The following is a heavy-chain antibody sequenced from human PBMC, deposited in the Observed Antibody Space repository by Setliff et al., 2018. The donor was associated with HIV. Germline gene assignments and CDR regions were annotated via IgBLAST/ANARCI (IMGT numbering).Heavy chain of an antibody. Sequence: PGGSLRLSCVASGFTFSNYPMKWIRQAPGKGLECVSYITSSSDTTYYGDSVQGRFTTSRDNAKSSLYLQMYSLRADDTAVYYCARSMSGWSVDYWGQGIQVTVSS. D-gene: IGHD6-19*01. CDR1: GFTFSNYP. CDR2: ITSSSDTT. J-gene: IGHJ4*02. CDR3: ARSMSGWSVDY. V-gene: IGHV3-48*01.